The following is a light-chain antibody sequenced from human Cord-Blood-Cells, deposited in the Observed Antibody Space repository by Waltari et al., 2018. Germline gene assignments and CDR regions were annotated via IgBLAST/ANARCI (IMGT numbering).Light chain of an antibody. J-gene: IGKJ2*01. CDR1: QRISSY. Sequence: DIQMTQSPSSLSASVGDRVTITCRASQRISSYLNWYQQKPGKAPKLLIYAASSLQSGVPSRFSCSGSGTDFTLTISSLQPEDFATYYCQQSYSTLMYTFGQGTKLEIK. CDR3: QQSYSTLMYT. CDR2: AAS. V-gene: IGKV1-39*01.